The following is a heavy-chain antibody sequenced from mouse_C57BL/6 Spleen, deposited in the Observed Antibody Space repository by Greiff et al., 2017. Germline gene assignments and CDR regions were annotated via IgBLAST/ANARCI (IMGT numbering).Heavy chain of an antibody. CDR3: ARRGDGNFDY. CDR2: INPSTGGT. J-gene: IGHJ2*01. D-gene: IGHD2-1*01. Sequence: EVHLVESGPELVKPGASVKISCKASGYSFTGYYMNWVKQSPEKSLEWIGEINPSTGGTTYNQKFKAKATLTVDKSSSTAYMQLKSLTSEDSAVYYCARRGDGNFDYWGQGTTLTVSS. CDR1: GYSFTGYY. V-gene: IGHV1-42*01.